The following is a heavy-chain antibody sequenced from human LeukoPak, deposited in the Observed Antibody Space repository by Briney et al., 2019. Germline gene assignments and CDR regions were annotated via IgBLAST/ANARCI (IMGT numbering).Heavy chain of an antibody. J-gene: IGHJ4*02. Sequence: PGRSLRLSCAASGFTFDDYAMHWVRQAPGKGLEWVSGISWNSGSIGYADSVKGRFTISRDNAKNSLYLQMNSLRAEDMALYYCAKSSTSWRGFFEYWGQGTLVTVSS. CDR2: ISWNSGSI. CDR3: AKSSTSWRGFFEY. CDR1: GFTFDDYA. D-gene: IGHD2-2*01. V-gene: IGHV3-9*03.